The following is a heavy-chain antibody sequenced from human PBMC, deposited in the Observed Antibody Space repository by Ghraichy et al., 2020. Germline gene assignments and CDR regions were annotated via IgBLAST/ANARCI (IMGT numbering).Heavy chain of an antibody. D-gene: IGHD1-26*01. CDR2: ISGSGGST. CDR1: GFTFSSYA. Sequence: GGSLRLSCAASGFTFSSYAMSWVRQAPGKGLEWVSAISGSGGSTYYADSVKGRFTISRDNSKNTLYLQMNSLRAEDTAVYYCARPLGGSYFSDAFDIWGQGTMVTVSS. CDR3: ARPLGGSYFSDAFDI. V-gene: IGHV3-23*01. J-gene: IGHJ3*02.